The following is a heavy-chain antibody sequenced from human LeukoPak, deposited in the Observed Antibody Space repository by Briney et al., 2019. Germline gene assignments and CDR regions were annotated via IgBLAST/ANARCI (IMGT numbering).Heavy chain of an antibody. J-gene: IGHJ4*02. CDR1: GFTFSNYA. V-gene: IGHV3-30-3*01. CDR2: ISYDGSNK. CDR3: ARVGIRMGIYDYVWGSYPPLDY. Sequence: GGSLRLSCAASGFTFSNYAMHWVRQAPGKGLEWVAVISYDGSNKYYADSVKGRFTISRDNSKNTLYLQMNSLRAEDTAVYYCARVGIRMGIYDYVWGSYPPLDYWGQGTLVTVSS. D-gene: IGHD3-16*01.